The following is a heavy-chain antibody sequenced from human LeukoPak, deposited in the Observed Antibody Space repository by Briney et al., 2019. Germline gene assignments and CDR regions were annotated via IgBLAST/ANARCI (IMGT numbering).Heavy chain of an antibody. CDR3: AKDAVGNYYERWFDP. Sequence: PGGSLRLSCVVSGFTFSGFGMHWVRQAPGKGLEWVAFIRYDGSNKYYADSVKGRFTISRDNSKNTLYLQMNSLRDEDTAVYYCAKDAVGNYYERWFDPWGQGTLVTVSS. J-gene: IGHJ5*02. CDR2: IRYDGSNK. D-gene: IGHD3-16*01. CDR1: GFTFSGFG. V-gene: IGHV3-30*02.